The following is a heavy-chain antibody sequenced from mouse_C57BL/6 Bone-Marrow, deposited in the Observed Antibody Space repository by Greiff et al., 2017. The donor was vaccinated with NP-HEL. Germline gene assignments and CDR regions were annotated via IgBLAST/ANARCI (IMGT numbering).Heavy chain of an antibody. D-gene: IGHD1-1*01. CDR3: ARLLGSFAY. Sequence: DVKLQESGGGLVQPGGSLSLSCAASGFTFTDSYMSWVRQPPGNALEWLGFIRNKANGYPTEYSASVKGRFTISRDNSQSILYLQMNALRAEDSATYYGARLLGSFAYWGQGTLGTVSA. V-gene: IGHV7-3*01. J-gene: IGHJ3*01. CDR1: GFTFTDSY. CDR2: IRNKANGYPT.